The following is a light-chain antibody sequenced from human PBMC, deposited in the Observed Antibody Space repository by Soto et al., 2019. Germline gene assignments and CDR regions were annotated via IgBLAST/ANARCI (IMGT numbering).Light chain of an antibody. J-gene: IGKJ2*02. Sequence: EIVMTPSPATLSVSPGERATLSCRASQRVSTNLAWYQQKPGQAPRLLIYGASTRGTGIPDRFSGSGSGTDFTLTISRLEPEDFAFYYCQQYNNWPPGTFGQGTKVDIK. CDR3: QQYNNWPPGT. CDR2: GAS. CDR1: QRVSTN. V-gene: IGKV3D-15*01.